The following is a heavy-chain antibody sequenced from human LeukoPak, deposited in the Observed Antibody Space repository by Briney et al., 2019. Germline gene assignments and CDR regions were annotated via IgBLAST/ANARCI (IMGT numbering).Heavy chain of an antibody. CDR3: ATADYYDSSGYWQFNWFDP. J-gene: IGHJ5*02. D-gene: IGHD3-22*01. V-gene: IGHV1-18*01. CDR1: GYTFTSYG. Sequence: ASVKVSCKASGYTFTSYGINWVRQAPGQGLEWMGWISAYNGNTNYAQKLQGRVTMTTDTSTSTAYMELRSLRSDDTAVYYCATADYYDSSGYWQFNWFDPWGQGTLVTVSS. CDR2: ISAYNGNT.